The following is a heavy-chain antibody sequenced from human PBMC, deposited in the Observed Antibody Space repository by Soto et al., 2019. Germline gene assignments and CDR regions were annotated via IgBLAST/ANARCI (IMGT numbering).Heavy chain of an antibody. Sequence: GALRLYCAASGFPFRSYSMNWVRRAPGKGLEWVSSISSSSSYIYYADSVKGRFTISRDNAKNSLYLQMNSLRAEDTAVYYCAKREYSGQNDYWGQGTLVTVSS. D-gene: IGHD5-12*01. V-gene: IGHV3-21*01. CDR2: ISSSSSYI. CDR1: GFPFRSYS. J-gene: IGHJ4*02. CDR3: AKREYSGQNDY.